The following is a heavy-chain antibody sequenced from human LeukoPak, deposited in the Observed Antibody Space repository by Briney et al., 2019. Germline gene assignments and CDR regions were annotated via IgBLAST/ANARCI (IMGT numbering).Heavy chain of an antibody. CDR3: AREVSTTGFDY. CDR1: GFTFSSYS. J-gene: IGHJ4*02. CDR2: ISSSSSYI. V-gene: IGHV3-21*01. Sequence: GSLRLSCAASGFTFSSYSMNWVRRAPGRGLEWVSSISSSSSYIYYADSVKGRFTISRDNAKNSLYLQMNSLRAEDTAVYYCAREVSTTGFDYWGQGTLVTVSS. D-gene: IGHD5/OR15-5a*01.